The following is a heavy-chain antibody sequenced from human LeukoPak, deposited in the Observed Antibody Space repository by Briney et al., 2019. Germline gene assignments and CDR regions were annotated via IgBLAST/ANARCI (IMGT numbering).Heavy chain of an antibody. CDR1: GFTFSSYW. D-gene: IGHD5-18*01. Sequence: PGGSPRLSCAASGFTFSSYWMSWVRQAPGKGLEWVANIKLDGSETNYGDSVKGRFTISRDNAKNSLFLQMNSLRAEDTAVYYCARGYSYVFYWGQGTLVSVSS. V-gene: IGHV3-7*04. CDR3: ARGYSYVFY. CDR2: IKLDGSET. J-gene: IGHJ4*02.